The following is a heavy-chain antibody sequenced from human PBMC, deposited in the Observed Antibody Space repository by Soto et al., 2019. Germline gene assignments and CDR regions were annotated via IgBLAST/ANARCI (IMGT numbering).Heavy chain of an antibody. V-gene: IGHV3-73*01. D-gene: IGHD1-26*01. CDR3: TLDSGSYYLSGYYYGMDV. Sequence: PGGSLRLSCAASGFTFSGSAMHWVRQASGKGLEWVGRIRSKANSYATAYSASVKGRFTISRDDSKNTAYLQMNSLKAEDTAVYYCTLDSGSYYLSGYYYGMDVWGQGTTVTVSS. CDR1: GFTFSGSA. CDR2: IRSKANSYAT. J-gene: IGHJ6*02.